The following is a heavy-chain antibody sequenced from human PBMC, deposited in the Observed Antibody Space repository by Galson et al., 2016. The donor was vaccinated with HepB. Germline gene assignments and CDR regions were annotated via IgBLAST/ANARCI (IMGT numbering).Heavy chain of an antibody. CDR1: GFNFRGYA. J-gene: IGHJ3*02. D-gene: IGHD2-15*01. CDR2: ISYDGSNK. V-gene: IGHV3-30-3*01. CDR3: ARDQDGEAFNI. Sequence: SLRLSCAASGFNFRGYAMHWVRQPPGKGLEWVAVISYDGSNKFYADSVKGRFTISRDNSNNTVYLQMKSLRAEDTAVYYCARDQDGEAFNIWGRGTTVTVSS.